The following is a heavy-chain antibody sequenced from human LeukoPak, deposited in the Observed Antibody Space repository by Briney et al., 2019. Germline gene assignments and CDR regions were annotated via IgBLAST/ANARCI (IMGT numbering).Heavy chain of an antibody. CDR3: ARRTHSRFDY. V-gene: IGHV4-34*01. CDR2: INHSGST. D-gene: IGHD1-7*01. CDR1: GGSFSGYY. J-gene: IGHJ4*02. Sequence: SDTLSLTCAVYGGSFSGYYWSWIRQPPGKGLEWIGEINHSGSTNYNPSLKSRVTISVDTSKNQFSLKLSSVTAADTAVYYCARRTHSRFDYWGQGTLVTVSS.